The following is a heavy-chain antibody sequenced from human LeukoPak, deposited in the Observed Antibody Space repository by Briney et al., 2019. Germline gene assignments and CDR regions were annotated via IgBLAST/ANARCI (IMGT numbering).Heavy chain of an antibody. CDR2: ISGSGGST. J-gene: IGHJ4*02. D-gene: IGHD6-13*01. CDR1: GFTFSSYA. Sequence: GGSLRLSCAASGFTFSSYAMSWVRQAPGKGLEWVSAISGSGGSTYYADSLKGRFTISRDNSKNTLYLQMNSLRAEDTAVYYCARDVGGIFDSWGQGTLVTVSS. V-gene: IGHV3-23*01. CDR3: ARDVGGIFDS.